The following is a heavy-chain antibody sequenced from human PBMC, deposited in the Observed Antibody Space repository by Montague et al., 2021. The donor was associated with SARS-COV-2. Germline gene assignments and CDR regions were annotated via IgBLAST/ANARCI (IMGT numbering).Heavy chain of an antibody. J-gene: IGHJ6*02. D-gene: IGHD2-21*01. CDR1: GFIFSSYE. V-gene: IGHV3-48*03. CDR2: ISSSGGGSTK. CDR3: ARDRDWDDWCGMDV. Sequence: SRRLSLSASGFIFSSYEMNWVRQAPGKGLEWISYISSSGGGSTKHYTDPVKGRFTISRDNAKNSLYLQMNSLRVEDTAIYYCARDRDWDDWCGMDVWGQGTTVTVSS.